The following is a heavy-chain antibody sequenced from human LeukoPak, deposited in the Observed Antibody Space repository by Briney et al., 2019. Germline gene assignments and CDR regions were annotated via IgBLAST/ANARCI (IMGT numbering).Heavy chain of an antibody. J-gene: IGHJ3*02. CDR3: ARQDIVVVPAALRDAFDI. CDR1: GGSFSGYY. CDR2: INHSGST. V-gene: IGHV4-34*01. Sequence: PSETLSLTCAVYGGSFSGYYWGWIRQPPGKGLEWIGEINHSGSTNYNPSLKSRVTVSVDTSKNQFSLKLSSVTAADTAVYYCARQDIVVVPAALRDAFDIWGQGTMVTVSS. D-gene: IGHD2-2*01.